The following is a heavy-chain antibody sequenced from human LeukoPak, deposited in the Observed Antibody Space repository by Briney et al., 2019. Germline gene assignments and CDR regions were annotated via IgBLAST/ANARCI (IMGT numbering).Heavy chain of an antibody. CDR2: IRSKANSYAT. CDR3: ASYDYSDYDYFDY. Sequence: PGGSLRLSCAASGFTFSGSAMHWVRQASGKGLEWVGRIRSKANSYATAYAASVKGRFTISRDDSKNTAFLQMKSLKSEDTAVYYCASYDYSDYDYFDYWGQGTLVTVSS. D-gene: IGHD4-11*01. J-gene: IGHJ4*02. V-gene: IGHV3-73*01. CDR1: GFTFSGSA.